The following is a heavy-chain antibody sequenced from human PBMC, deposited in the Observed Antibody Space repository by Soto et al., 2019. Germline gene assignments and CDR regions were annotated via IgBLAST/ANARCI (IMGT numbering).Heavy chain of an antibody. CDR2: VIPILGIE. CDR1: GGTLSSHI. CDR3: AIIPQTAIVGAAYFDF. Sequence: QVQLVQSGAEVKKPGSSVKVSCKASGGTLSSHIISRVRQAPGQGLEWMARVIPILGIENYVQKFQGIVTITEEKTTSTAYKELSSPTAEETVVYYCAIIPQTAIVGAAYFDFGGQGTLVTVSS. J-gene: IGHJ4*02. D-gene: IGHD1-26*01. V-gene: IGHV1-69*02.